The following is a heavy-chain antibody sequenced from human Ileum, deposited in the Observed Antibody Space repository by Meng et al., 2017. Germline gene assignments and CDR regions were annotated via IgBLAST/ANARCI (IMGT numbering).Heavy chain of an antibody. D-gene: IGHD5-12*01. CDR3: AKDSVATATQFDS. J-gene: IGHJ4*02. Sequence: QVQLVQSGAEVKKPGASVTFSCKASGYTFTDYGISWVRQAPGQRLQWLGWVSGYSGQSHYAQRVQDRVAMTTDTSTNTAYMELRSLRSDDTAVYYCAKDSVATATQFDSWGQGTLVTVSS. V-gene: IGHV1-18*01. CDR2: VSGYSGQS. CDR1: GYTFTDYG.